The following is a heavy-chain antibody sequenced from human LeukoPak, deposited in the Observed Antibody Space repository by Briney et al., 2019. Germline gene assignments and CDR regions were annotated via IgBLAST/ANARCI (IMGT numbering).Heavy chain of an antibody. CDR2: IKQDGSEK. J-gene: IGHJ1*01. CDR1: GFTFSSYA. CDR3: ARDGVGYHFDSSGMTEYFQH. Sequence: GGSLRLSCAASGFTFSSYAMSWVRQAPGKGLEWVANIKQDGSEKYYVDSVKGRFTISRDNAKNSLYLQMNSLRAEDTAVYYCARDGVGYHFDSSGMTEYFQHWGRGTLVTVSS. V-gene: IGHV3-7*01. D-gene: IGHD3-22*01.